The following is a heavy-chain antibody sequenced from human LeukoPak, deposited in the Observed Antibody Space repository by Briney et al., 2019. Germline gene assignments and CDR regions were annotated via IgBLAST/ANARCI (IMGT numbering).Heavy chain of an antibody. CDR3: ARGYSPTIRTTGNDY. J-gene: IGHJ4*02. CDR1: GYTFTSYY. Sequence: ASVKVSCKASGYTFTSYYMHWVRQAPGQGLEWMGIINPSGGSTSYAQKFQGRVTMGRDTSINTAYMELHSLTSEDTAVYYCARGYSPTIRTTGNDYWGQGTLVTVSS. CDR2: INPSGGST. D-gene: IGHD1-1*01. V-gene: IGHV1-46*01.